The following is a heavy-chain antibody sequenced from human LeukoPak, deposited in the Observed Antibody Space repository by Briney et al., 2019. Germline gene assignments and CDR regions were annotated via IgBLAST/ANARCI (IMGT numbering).Heavy chain of an antibody. V-gene: IGHV5-51*01. D-gene: IGHD2-21*02. Sequence: GESLKISCKGSGYNFTNYWIGXXXQMPGXGXXXXXIIYPGDSDTRYSPSFQGQXTISADKSISTAYLQWSSLKASDTAMYYCARHVVVTGWFDPWGQGTLVTVSS. CDR3: ARHVVVTGWFDP. CDR2: IYPGDSDT. J-gene: IGHJ5*02. CDR1: GYNFTNYW.